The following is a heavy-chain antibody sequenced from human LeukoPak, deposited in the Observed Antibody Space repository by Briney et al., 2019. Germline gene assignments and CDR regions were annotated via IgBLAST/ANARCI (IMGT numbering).Heavy chain of an antibody. D-gene: IGHD6-13*01. V-gene: IGHV1-2*02. CDR3: ASSTLSYRSHAHWFDP. Sequence: ASVKVSCKASGYTFTGYYMHWVRQAPGQGLEGMGWINPNSGGTNYAQKFQGRVTMTRDTSISIAYMELSRLRSDDTAVYYCASSTLSYRSHAHWFDPWGQGTLVTVSS. J-gene: IGHJ5*02. CDR1: GYTFTGYY. CDR2: INPNSGGT.